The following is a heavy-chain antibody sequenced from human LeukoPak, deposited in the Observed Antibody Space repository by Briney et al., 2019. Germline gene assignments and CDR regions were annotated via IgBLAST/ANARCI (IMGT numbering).Heavy chain of an antibody. CDR1: GYTFTSYY. Sequence: EASVKVSCKASGYTFTSYYMHWVRQAPGQGLEWMGIINPSGGSTNYAQKFQGRVTMTRDMSTSTVYMELSSLRSEDTAVYYCATSHGFWSGYYEAFHYWGQGTLVTVSS. CDR3: ATSHGFWSGYYEAFHY. CDR2: INPSGGST. V-gene: IGHV1-46*01. D-gene: IGHD3-3*01. J-gene: IGHJ4*02.